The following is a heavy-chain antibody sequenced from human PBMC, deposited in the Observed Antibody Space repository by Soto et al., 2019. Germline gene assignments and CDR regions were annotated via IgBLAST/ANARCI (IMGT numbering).Heavy chain of an antibody. D-gene: IGHD3-9*01. Sequence: QVQLVQSGAEVRKPGASVKXXXKASGYKFTSFGINWVRQAPGQGLEWMGWINVHNGNTEYAQNLRGRVTMTTDTSTNTANMELRSLTSDDTAVYYCARHYDILTGYFSGSDYWGQGTLVTVSS. J-gene: IGHJ4*02. V-gene: IGHV1-18*01. CDR3: ARHYDILTGYFSGSDY. CDR2: INVHNGNT. CDR1: GYKFTSFG.